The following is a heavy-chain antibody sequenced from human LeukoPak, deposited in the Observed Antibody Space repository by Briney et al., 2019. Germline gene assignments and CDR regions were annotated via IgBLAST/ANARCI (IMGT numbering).Heavy chain of an antibody. Sequence: ASVKVSCKASGYTFTKYYIHRVRQAPGQGLEWMGIINPSAGSTNYAQKFQGRVTLTRDTSTSTVYMNVSNLRSEDTAVYYCARESLGSYKTVVIVARGHDAFDMWGQGTMVTVSS. CDR2: INPSAGST. D-gene: IGHD3-22*01. J-gene: IGHJ3*02. CDR3: ARESLGSYKTVVIVARGHDAFDM. CDR1: GYTFTKYY. V-gene: IGHV1-46*01.